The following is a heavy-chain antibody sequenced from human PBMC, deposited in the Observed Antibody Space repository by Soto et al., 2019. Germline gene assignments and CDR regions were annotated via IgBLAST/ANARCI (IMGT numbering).Heavy chain of an antibody. J-gene: IGHJ3*02. V-gene: IGHV3-33*01. CDR1: GFTFRIYS. CDR2: MWYDGTNK. CDR3: ARDATFGTKGGSFDI. D-gene: IGHD3-16*01. Sequence: GGSLRFSCAASGFTFRIYSMHWVRQSPGKGLEWVAVMWYDGTNKYYGESVKGRFTISRDNSENTLHLQMNSLRVEDTAVYYCARDATFGTKGGSFDIWGQGTLVTVSS.